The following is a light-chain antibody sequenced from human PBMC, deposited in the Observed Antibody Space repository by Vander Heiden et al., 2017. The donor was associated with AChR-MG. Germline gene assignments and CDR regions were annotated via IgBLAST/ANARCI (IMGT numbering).Light chain of an antibody. J-gene: IGKJ3*01. V-gene: IGKV1-39*01. Sequence: DVQMTHSPASLSASVGERVTITCRASQSISSYLDWYQQKPGKAPKLLIYAASSMHSGVPSRFSGSGSGTEFTLTISSLQSEDFATYYCQQCYNTPPFTFGPGTKVDIK. CDR3: QQCYNTPPFT. CDR2: AAS. CDR1: QSISSY.